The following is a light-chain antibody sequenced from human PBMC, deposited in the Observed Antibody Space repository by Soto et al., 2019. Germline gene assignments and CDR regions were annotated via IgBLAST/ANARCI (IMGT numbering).Light chain of an antibody. V-gene: IGKV3-20*01. CDR2: GAS. CDR3: QQSDTSPPST. CDR1: PSVSSSY. Sequence: EIVLTQSPGTLSLSPGERATLSCRSSPSVSSSYFAWYKQKPGQAPSLLIYGASSRATGIPDRFSGRGSVTDFTLTISRLEPGDFAVYYCQQSDTSPPSTFGQGTRLEIK. J-gene: IGKJ5*01.